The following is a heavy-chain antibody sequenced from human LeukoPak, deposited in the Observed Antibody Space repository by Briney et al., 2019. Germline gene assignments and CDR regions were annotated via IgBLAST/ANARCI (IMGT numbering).Heavy chain of an antibody. CDR1: GYSISSGYF. CDR2: FHHSGST. Sequence: SETLSLTCSVSGYSISSGYFWGWIRQPPGKGLEWIGSFHHSGSTNYNPSLKSRVTISVDTSKNQFSLKLSSVTAADTAVYYCARGSKSSAWRALYNWFDPWGQGTLVTVSS. D-gene: IGHD3-22*01. J-gene: IGHJ5*02. CDR3: ARGSKSSAWRALYNWFDP. V-gene: IGHV4-38-2*02.